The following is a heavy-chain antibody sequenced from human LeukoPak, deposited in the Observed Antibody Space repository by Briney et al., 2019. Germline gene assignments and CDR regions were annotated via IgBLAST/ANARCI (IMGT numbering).Heavy chain of an antibody. Sequence: ASVKVSCKASGYTFTGYYMHWVRQAPGQGLEWMGWINPNSGGTNYAQKFQGRVTMTRDTSISTAYMELSRLRSDDTAVYYCARGVVGATLFWFDPWGQGTLATVSS. D-gene: IGHD1-26*01. V-gene: IGHV1-2*02. CDR3: ARGVVGATLFWFDP. J-gene: IGHJ5*02. CDR1: GYTFTGYY. CDR2: INPNSGGT.